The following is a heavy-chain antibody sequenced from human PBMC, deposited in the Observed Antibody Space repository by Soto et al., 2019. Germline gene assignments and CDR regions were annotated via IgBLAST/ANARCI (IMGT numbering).Heavy chain of an antibody. J-gene: IGHJ4*02. CDR3: ARGGYYDSSGYYYYFDY. V-gene: IGHV4-38-2*01. CDR2: IYHSGST. CDR1: GYSISSGYY. D-gene: IGHD3-22*01. Sequence: SETLSLTCAVSGYSISSGYYWGWIRQPPGKGLEWIGSIYHSGSTYYNPSLKSRVTISVDTSKNQFSLKLSSVTAADTAVYYCARGGYYDSSGYYYYFDYWGQGTLVTVSS.